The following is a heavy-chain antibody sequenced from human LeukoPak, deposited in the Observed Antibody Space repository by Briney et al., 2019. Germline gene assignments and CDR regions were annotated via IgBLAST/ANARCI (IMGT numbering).Heavy chain of an antibody. CDR2: INHSGST. J-gene: IGHJ4*02. CDR3: ARVPTADSELTTDY. D-gene: IGHD1-26*01. Sequence: SETLSLTCAVYGGSFSGYYWSWIRQPPGKGLEWIGEINHSGSTNYNPSLKSRVTISVDTSKNQFSLKLSSVTAADTAVYYCARVPTADSELTTDYWGQGTLVTVSS. CDR1: GGSFSGYY. V-gene: IGHV4-34*01.